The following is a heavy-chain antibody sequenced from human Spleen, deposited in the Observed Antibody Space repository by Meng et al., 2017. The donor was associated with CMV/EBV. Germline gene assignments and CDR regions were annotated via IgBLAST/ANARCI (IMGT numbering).Heavy chain of an antibody. D-gene: IGHD5-24*01. CDR1: GGSISSSSYY. CDR3: ASLRDGYTLDY. V-gene: IGHV4-39*01. CDR2: IFYSGST. Sequence: GSLRRSCTVSGGSISSSSYYWGWIRQSPGKGLEWIGSIFYSGSTHYNPSLKSRVTISVDTSKNQFSLKLSSVTAADTAVYYCASLRDGYTLDYWGQGTLVTVSS. J-gene: IGHJ4*02.